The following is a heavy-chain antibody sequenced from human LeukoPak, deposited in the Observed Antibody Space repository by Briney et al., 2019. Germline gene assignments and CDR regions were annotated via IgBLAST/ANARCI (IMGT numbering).Heavy chain of an antibody. CDR3: TRGRLRNDY. CDR2: IRSKAYGGIT. Sequence: GGSLRLSCTTSGFTLGDYAMTWVRQAPGKGLEWVGFIRSKAYGGITEYAASVKGRFTISRDDSKSIAYLQMNSLETEDTAVYYCTRGRLRNDYWGQGTLVTVSS. V-gene: IGHV3-49*04. J-gene: IGHJ4*02. CDR1: GFTLGDYA. D-gene: IGHD4-17*01.